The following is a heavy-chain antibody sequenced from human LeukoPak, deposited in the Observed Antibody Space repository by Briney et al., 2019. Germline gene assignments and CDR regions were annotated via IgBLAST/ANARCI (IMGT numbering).Heavy chain of an antibody. Sequence: PGGSLRLSCAVSGFTFINNAMSWVRQTPGKGLEWVASISGSGGSMYYADSVKGRFTISRDNSKNTLYLQMNSLRAEDTAVYYCARAPGASYYYGMDVWGQGTTVIVS. V-gene: IGHV3-23*01. CDR3: ARAPGASYYYGMDV. J-gene: IGHJ6*02. CDR1: GFTFINNA. CDR2: ISGSGGSM.